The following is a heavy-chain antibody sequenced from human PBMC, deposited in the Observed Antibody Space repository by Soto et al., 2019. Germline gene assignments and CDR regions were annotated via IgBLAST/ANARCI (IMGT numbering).Heavy chain of an antibody. V-gene: IGHV4-59*08. CDR1: GDSISSYY. CDR3: ARQRWGGYTPRYMDV. D-gene: IGHD6-13*01. CDR2: IYYSGST. J-gene: IGHJ6*03. Sequence: SETLSLTCTVSGDSISSYYWSWIRQPPGKGLEWIGYIYYSGSTNSSPSLKSRVTISVDTSKNQFSLKLTSVTAADTAVYYCARQRWGGYTPRYMDVWGKWTTVTVSS.